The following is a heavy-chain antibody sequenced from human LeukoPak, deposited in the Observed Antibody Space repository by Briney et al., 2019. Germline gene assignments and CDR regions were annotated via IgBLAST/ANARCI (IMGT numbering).Heavy chain of an antibody. Sequence: SVKVSCKASGGTFSSYAISWVRQAPGQGLEWMGRIIPILGIANYAQKFQGRVTITADKSTSTAYMELSSLRSEDTAVYYCARDRGYRGYEPPRSHIKTDYWGQGTLVTVSS. CDR2: IIPILGIA. CDR3: ARDRGYRGYEPPRSHIKTDY. J-gene: IGHJ4*02. D-gene: IGHD5-12*01. CDR1: GGTFSSYA. V-gene: IGHV1-69*04.